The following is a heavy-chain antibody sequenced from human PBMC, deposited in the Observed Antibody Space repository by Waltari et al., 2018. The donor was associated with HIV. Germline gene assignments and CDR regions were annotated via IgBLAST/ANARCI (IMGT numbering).Heavy chain of an antibody. CDR3: AKGAFDMVVVSALDS. CDR2: ISGSGSTT. D-gene: IGHD2-21*01. V-gene: IGHV3-23*01. Sequence: EVQLLESGGALVQPGGSLRLSCAASGFTFSSHARSWVRQAPGKGLQWVSIISGSGSTTYSADSVKGRVTISRDNSENTLYLQINSLRAEDTAVYYCAKGAFDMVVVSALDSWGHGTLVTVSS. CDR1: GFTFSSHA. J-gene: IGHJ5*01.